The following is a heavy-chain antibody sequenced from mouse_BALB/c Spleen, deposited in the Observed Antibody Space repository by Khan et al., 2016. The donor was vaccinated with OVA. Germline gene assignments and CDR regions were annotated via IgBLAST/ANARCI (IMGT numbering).Heavy chain of an antibody. J-gene: IGHJ3*01. V-gene: IGHV1S34*01. D-gene: IGHD1-1*01. CDR1: GYSFTGYY. Sequence: LVKTGASVKISCKASGYSFTGYYMHWVKQSHGKSLEWVGYISCYNGATSYNQKFKGKATFTVDTSSSTAYMQFNSLTSEDSAVXYWARGDYYGSSSFAYWCQGTLVTVSA. CDR3: ARGDYYGSSSFAY. CDR2: ISCYNGAT.